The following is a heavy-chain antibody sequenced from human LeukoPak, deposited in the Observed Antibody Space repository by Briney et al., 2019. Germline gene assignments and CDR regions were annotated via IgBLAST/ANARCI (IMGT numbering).Heavy chain of an antibody. CDR2: INVGTGNT. J-gene: IGHJ6*03. D-gene: IGHD5-18*01. CDR1: GYTFTNYA. V-gene: IGHV1-3*03. Sequence: GASVKVSCKASGYTFTNYAMHWVRQAPGQRLEWMGWINVGTGNTKYSQEFQGRVTITRDTSASTAYMEVSSLRSEDTAVYYCARGRKAIQLWLRRYYYYYMDVWGKGTTVTVSS. CDR3: ARGRKAIQLWLRRYYYYYMDV.